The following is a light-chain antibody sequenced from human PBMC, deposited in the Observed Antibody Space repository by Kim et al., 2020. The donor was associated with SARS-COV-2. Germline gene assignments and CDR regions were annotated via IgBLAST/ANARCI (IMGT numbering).Light chain of an antibody. CDR3: QQRHAWPVT. CDR2: DAF. Sequence: LSPGERATLSCRASQSVGSDLAWYQQKPGQAPRLLIYDAFNRAAGAPARFSGSGSGTDFSLTISSLEPEDFAVYYCQQRHAWPVTFGQGTRLEIK. CDR1: QSVGSD. J-gene: IGKJ5*01. V-gene: IGKV3-11*01.